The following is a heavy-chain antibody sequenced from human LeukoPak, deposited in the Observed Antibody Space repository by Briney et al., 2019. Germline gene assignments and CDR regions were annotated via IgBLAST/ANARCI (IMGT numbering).Heavy chain of an antibody. CDR2: ISYDESNK. CDR3: ARDVTSCCGFDY. CDR1: GFTFSSYA. J-gene: IGHJ4*02. V-gene: IGHV3-30*07. Sequence: GGSLRLSCAASGFTFSSYAMHWVRQSPGKGLEWVAVISYDESNKYYADSVKGRFTISRDNAKNSLYLQMNSLRAEDTAVYYCARDVTSCCGFDYWGQGTLVTVSS. D-gene: IGHD2-2*01.